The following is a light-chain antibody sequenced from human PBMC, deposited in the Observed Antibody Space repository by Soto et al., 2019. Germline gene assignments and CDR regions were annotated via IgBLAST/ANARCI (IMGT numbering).Light chain of an antibody. J-gene: IGLJ2*01. Sequence: QSALTQPASVSGSPGQSITIFCTGTSSDVGGFNYVSWYQHHPDKAPKLMIYEVSNRPSGVSNRFSGSKSGNTASLTISGLQAEDEAHYYCCSYAGSSTFVVFGGGTQLTVL. CDR3: CSYAGSSTFVV. V-gene: IGLV2-14*01. CDR1: SSDVGGFNY. CDR2: EVS.